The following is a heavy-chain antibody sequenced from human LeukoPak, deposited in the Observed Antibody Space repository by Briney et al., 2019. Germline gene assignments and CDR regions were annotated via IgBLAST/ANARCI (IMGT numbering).Heavy chain of an antibody. Sequence: SETLSLTCTVAGGSISSYYWTWIRQPPGKGLEWIGYIYYSGSTYYNPSLKSRVTISVDTSKNQFSLKLSSVTAADTAVYYCARAPEGYCSGGSCYDNWFDPWGQGTLVTVSS. CDR1: GGSISSYY. J-gene: IGHJ5*02. D-gene: IGHD2-15*01. CDR3: ARAPEGYCSGGSCYDNWFDP. V-gene: IGHV4-59*12. CDR2: IYYSGST.